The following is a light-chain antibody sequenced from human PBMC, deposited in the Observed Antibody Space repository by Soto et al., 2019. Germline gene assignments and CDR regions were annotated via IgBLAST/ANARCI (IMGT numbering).Light chain of an antibody. J-gene: IGLJ1*01. CDR2: EVS. Sequence: QSALTQPASVSGSPGQSITISCTGTSSDVGGYNYVSWYQQHPGKAPKLMIYEVSNRPSGVSNRFSGSKSGNTASLTISWLQAEDEADYYCSSYTSSSTPLVFGTVPKLTVL. V-gene: IGLV2-14*01. CDR3: SSYTSSSTPLV. CDR1: SSDVGGYNY.